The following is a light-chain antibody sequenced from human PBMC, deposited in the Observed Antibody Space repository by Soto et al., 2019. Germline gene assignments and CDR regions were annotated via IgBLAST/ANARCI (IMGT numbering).Light chain of an antibody. CDR2: GAY. V-gene: IGKV3-15*01. Sequence: IVVTQSPVTLSVSPGETVTLSCRVSQSVSSSLVWYQQKPGQAPRLLISGAYTRATGIPARFSGSGSGTEFTLTISGLQSEDFAVYYCQQYYNWPQLTFGGGTRVEIE. CDR3: QQYYNWPQLT. CDR1: QSVSSS. J-gene: IGKJ4*01.